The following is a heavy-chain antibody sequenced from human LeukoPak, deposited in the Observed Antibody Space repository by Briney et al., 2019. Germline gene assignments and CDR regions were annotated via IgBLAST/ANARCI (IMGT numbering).Heavy chain of an antibody. CDR3: ATSSSWYFGY. V-gene: IGHV4-39*07. CDR2: LYSSGST. D-gene: IGHD6-13*01. J-gene: IGHJ4*02. Sequence: SETLSLTCTVSGGSISSSTYYWGWIRQPPGKGLEWIGSLYSSGSTYYNPSLKSRVTISVDTSKNQFSLKLSSVTAADTAVYYCATSSSWYFGYWGQGTLVTVSS. CDR1: GGSISSSTYY.